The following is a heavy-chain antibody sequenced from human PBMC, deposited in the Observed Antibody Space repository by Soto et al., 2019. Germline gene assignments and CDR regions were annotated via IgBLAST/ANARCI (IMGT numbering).Heavy chain of an antibody. CDR1: GGTFSTYA. CDR3: ARGFEGVGATLVWYYYGMDV. J-gene: IGHJ6*02. V-gene: IGHV1-69*01. D-gene: IGHD1-26*01. Sequence: QVQLVQSGAEVKKPGSSVKVSCKASGGTFSTYAISWVRQAPGQGLEWMGGIIPIFGTPNYAQKFRGRVTNTAVESTGKALLGLGSLGSDDPGGYYCARGFEGVGATLVWYYYGMDVWGQGTAVTVSS. CDR2: IIPIFGTP.